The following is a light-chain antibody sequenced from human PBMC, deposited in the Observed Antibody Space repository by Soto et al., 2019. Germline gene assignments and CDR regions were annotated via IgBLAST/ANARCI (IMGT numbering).Light chain of an antibody. CDR2: GAS. J-gene: IGKJ4*01. V-gene: IGKV3-15*01. CDR1: QSVSNSY. Sequence: EIVLTQSPGTLSLSPGERATLSCRASQSVSNSYLAWYQQKPGQAPRLLIYGASTRATGVQARFSGSRSGPEFTLTINSLQSEDFAIYYCKPYNNWPLTFGGGTKVDIK. CDR3: KPYNNWPLT.